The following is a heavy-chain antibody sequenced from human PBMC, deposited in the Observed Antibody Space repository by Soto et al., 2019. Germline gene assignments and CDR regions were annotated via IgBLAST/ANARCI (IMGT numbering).Heavy chain of an antibody. J-gene: IGHJ4*02. CDR1: GGSISSGGYY. CDR2: IYYSGST. D-gene: IGHD4-17*01. V-gene: IGHV4-31*03. CDR3: AIDSRDYGGSAGIAY. Sequence: SETLSLTCTVSGGSISSGGYYWSWIRQHPGKGLEWIGYIYYSGSTYYNPSLKSRVTISVDTSKNQFSLKLSSVTAADTAVYYCAIDSRDYGGSAGIAYWGQGTLVTVSS.